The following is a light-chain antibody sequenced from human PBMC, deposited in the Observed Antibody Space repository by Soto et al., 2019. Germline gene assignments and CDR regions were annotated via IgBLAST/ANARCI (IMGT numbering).Light chain of an antibody. CDR3: QQRSNWPPYT. J-gene: IGKJ2*01. CDR1: QSVSTY. V-gene: IGKV3-11*01. Sequence: EIVLTQSPATLSLSPGERATLSCRASQSVSTYLAWYQQKPGQAPRLLIYDASNRATGIPVRFSGSGSGTDFTLTISSLEPEDLAVYYCQQRSNWPPYTFGQGTKLEIK. CDR2: DAS.